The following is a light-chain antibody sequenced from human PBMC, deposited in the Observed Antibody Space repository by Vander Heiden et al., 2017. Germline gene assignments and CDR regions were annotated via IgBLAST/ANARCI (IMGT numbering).Light chain of an antibody. CDR1: QSVSSY. CDR3: QQRSNWPIT. Sequence: EIVLTPSSATLSLSPGQRATPSCRASQSVSSYLAWYQQKPGQAPRLLIYDASNRATGIPARFSGSGSGTDFTLTISSLEPEDFAVYYCQQRSNWPITFGQGTRLEIK. V-gene: IGKV3-11*01. CDR2: DAS. J-gene: IGKJ5*01.